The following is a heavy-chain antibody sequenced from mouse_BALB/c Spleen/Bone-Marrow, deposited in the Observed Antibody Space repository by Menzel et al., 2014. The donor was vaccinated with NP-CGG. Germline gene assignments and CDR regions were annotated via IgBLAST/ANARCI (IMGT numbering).Heavy chain of an antibody. CDR2: INPSNGRT. J-gene: IGHJ3*01. Sequence: VQLQESGAELVKPGASVKLSCKAPGYTFTSYWMHWVKQRPGQGLEWIGEINPSNGRTNYNEKLKSKATLTVDKSSSAAYMQLNSLTSEDSAVYYCERDYSCDACFAWFVYWGQGTLVTVSA. CDR3: ERDYSCDACFAWFVY. CDR1: GYTFTSYW. V-gene: IGHV1S81*02. D-gene: IGHD2-12*01.